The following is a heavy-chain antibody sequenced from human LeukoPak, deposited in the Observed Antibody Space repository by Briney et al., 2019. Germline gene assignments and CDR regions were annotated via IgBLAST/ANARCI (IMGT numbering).Heavy chain of an antibody. D-gene: IGHD1-1*01. V-gene: IGHV3-23*01. J-gene: IGHJ4*02. CDR2: ISGSGDAT. Sequence: GGSLRLSCAASGFTFTTYAMIWVRRAPGKGLEWGSAISGSGDATYYADIVKGRFTISRDNSENTVYLQVNSLRAEDTAVYYCARLSGTGGTTSRVLHYWGQGALVTVSS. CDR1: GFTFTTYA. CDR3: ARLSGTGGTTSRVLHY.